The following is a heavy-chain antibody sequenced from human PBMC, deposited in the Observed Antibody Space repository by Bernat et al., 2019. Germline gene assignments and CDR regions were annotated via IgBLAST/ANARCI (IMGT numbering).Heavy chain of an antibody. Sequence: VQLQQWGAGLLKPSETLSLTCAVYGGSFSDYYWSWIRQPPGKGLEWIGEINHSGSTNYNPSLKSRVTISVDTSKNQFTLKLSSVTAADTAVYFCARGDIVVVPAARVYYYYMDVWGKGTTVTVSS. CDR2: INHSGST. D-gene: IGHD2-2*01. CDR3: ARGDIVVVPAARVYYYYMDV. V-gene: IGHV4-34*01. J-gene: IGHJ6*03. CDR1: GGSFSDYY.